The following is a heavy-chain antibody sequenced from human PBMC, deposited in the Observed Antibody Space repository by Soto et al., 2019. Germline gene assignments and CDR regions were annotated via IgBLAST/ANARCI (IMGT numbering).Heavy chain of an antibody. CDR3: AKRRTMITFGGVIAPIDY. CDR1: GYTFTGYY. J-gene: IGHJ4*02. V-gene: IGHV1-2*02. CDR2: INPNSGGT. D-gene: IGHD3-16*02. Sequence: VSVKFSLKASGYTFTGYYMHWVRQAPGQVLEWMGWINPNSGGTNYAKKFQGRVTMTRDKSISTAYMELSRLRSDDTVVYYCAKRRTMITFGGVIAPIDYWAQGTLVTVSS.